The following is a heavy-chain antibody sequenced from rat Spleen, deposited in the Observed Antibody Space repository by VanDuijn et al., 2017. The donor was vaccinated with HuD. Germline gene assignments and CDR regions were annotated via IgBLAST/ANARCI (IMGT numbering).Heavy chain of an antibody. CDR2: INTGGGNT. J-gene: IGHJ1*01. CDR1: GFIFKNYY. V-gene: IGHV5-25*01. D-gene: IGHD5-1*01. Sequence: EVQLVESGGGLVQPGRSLKLSCVASGFIFKNYYMAWVRQAPTKGLEWVASINTGGGNTYYRGSVKGRFTISRDNAKSTLYLQMDSLRSEDTATYYCVRLLGAPDWYFDFWGPGAMVTVSS. CDR3: VRLLGAPDWYFDF.